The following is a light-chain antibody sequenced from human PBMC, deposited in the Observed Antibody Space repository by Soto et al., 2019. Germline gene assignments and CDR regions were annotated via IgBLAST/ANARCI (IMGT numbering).Light chain of an antibody. CDR2: AAS. J-gene: IGKJ1*01. Sequence: DIQMTQSPSSLSAPVGDSVTITCRASQAIRNDLGWYQQKPGKAPMRLIYAASILQSGVPSRFTGSGSGTEFTLTVSSLQPEDFATYYGLQYNTFPLTFGQGTRVEIK. CDR1: QAIRND. CDR3: LQYNTFPLT. V-gene: IGKV1-17*01.